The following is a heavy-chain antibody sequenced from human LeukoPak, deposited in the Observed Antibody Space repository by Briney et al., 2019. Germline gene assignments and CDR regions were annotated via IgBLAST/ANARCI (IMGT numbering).Heavy chain of an antibody. D-gene: IGHD3-22*01. CDR3: AKGSSGYFFDL. V-gene: IGHV3-23*01. CDR1: GFIFNNYG. Sequence: GGSLRLSCAASGFIFNNYGLVWVRQAPGKGLEWVSAISNDGGGTTYADFVKGRFSVSRDNSKNTLFLQMNSLRAEDTALYYCAKGSSGYFFDLWGQGTLVTVSS. J-gene: IGHJ4*02. CDR2: ISNDGGGT.